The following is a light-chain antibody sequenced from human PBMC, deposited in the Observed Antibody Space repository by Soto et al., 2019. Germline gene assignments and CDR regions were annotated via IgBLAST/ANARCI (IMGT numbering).Light chain of an antibody. Sequence: DIQMTQSPSSVSASVGDRVSITCRASQGISNWLAWYRQKPGRAPKLLIYTGSSLQSGVPSRFSGTGSGTDFTLTISSLQPEDVATYYCQQPNSFPLTFGGGTKVEIK. CDR1: QGISNW. V-gene: IGKV1-12*01. CDR2: TGS. J-gene: IGKJ4*01. CDR3: QQPNSFPLT.